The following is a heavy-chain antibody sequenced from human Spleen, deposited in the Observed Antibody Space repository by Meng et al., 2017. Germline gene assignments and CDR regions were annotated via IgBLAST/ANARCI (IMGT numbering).Heavy chain of an antibody. CDR3: ARVWSDYYYDSSGYSSYYYYYGMDV. CDR2: MNPNSGNT. D-gene: IGHD3-22*01. V-gene: IGHV1-8*02. J-gene: IGHJ6*02. Sequence: ASVKVSCKASGFTFTGYYMHWVRQAPGQGLEWMGWMNPNSGNTGYAQKFQGRVTMTRSTSISTAYMELSSLRSEDTAVYYCARVWSDYYYDSSGYSSYYYYYGMDVWGQGTTVTVSS. CDR1: GFTFTGYY.